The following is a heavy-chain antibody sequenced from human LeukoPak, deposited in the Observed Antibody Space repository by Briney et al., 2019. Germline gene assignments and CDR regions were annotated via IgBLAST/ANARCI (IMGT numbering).Heavy chain of an antibody. J-gene: IGHJ4*02. CDR3: AKGSGSSCYSPCDY. D-gene: IGHD2-15*01. Sequence: GGSLRLSCAASGFTFSSYAMSWVRQAPGKGLEWVSAISGSGGSTYYADSVKGRFTISRDNSKNTLYLQMNSLRAEDTAVYYCAKGSGSSCYSPCDYWGQGILVTVSS. CDR1: GFTFSSYA. CDR2: ISGSGGST. V-gene: IGHV3-23*01.